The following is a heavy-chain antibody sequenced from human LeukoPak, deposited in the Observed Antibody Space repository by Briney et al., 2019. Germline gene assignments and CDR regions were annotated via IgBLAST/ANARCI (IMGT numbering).Heavy chain of an antibody. CDR3: ARGSRYGDYPYYCGF. J-gene: IGHJ4*02. CDR2: VRYDGNNP. Sequence: GGSLRLSCAASGFTFSSYAMSWVRQAPGKGLDWVAFVRYDGNNPYYSASVKGRFTISRDNSKNTVLLQMNNLRLEDAAVYYCARGSRYGDYPYYCGFWGQGTLVTVSS. V-gene: IGHV3-30*02. D-gene: IGHD4-17*01. CDR1: GFTFSSYA.